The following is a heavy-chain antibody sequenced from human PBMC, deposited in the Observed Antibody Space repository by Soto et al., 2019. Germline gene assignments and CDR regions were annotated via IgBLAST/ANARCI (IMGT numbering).Heavy chain of an antibody. V-gene: IGHV3-33*01. CDR1: GFTFSSYG. CDR3: AREVTMVRGGPSPNYYYYGMDV. CDR2: IGYDGSNK. J-gene: IGHJ6*02. D-gene: IGHD3-10*01. Sequence: QVQLVESGGGVVQPGRSLRLSCAASGFTFSSYGMHWVRQAPGKGLEWVAVIGYDGSNKYYADSVKGRFTISRDNSKNTLYLQMNSLRAEDTAVYYCAREVTMVRGGPSPNYYYYGMDVWGQGTTVTVSS.